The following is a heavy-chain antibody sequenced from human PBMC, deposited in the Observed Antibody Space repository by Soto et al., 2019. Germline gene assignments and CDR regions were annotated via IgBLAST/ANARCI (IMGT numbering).Heavy chain of an antibody. D-gene: IGHD1-1*01. Sequence: SETLDLTCTVSGASISGFYWSWIRKSAGKGLEWIGRIYATGTTDYNPSLKSRVMMSVDTSKKQFSLKLRSVTAADTAVYYCVRDGTKTLRDWFDPWGQGISVTVSS. V-gene: IGHV4-4*07. CDR3: VRDGTKTLRDWFDP. J-gene: IGHJ5*02. CDR2: IYATGTT. CDR1: GASISGFY.